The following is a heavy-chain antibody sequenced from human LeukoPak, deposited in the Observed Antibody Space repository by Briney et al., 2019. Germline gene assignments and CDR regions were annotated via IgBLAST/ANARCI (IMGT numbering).Heavy chain of an antibody. CDR2: ISGSGGST. D-gene: IGHD6-13*01. V-gene: IGHV3-23*01. Sequence: GGSLRLSCAASGFTFSSYGMSWVRQAPGKGLEWVSAISGSGGSTYYADSVKGRFTISRDNSKNSLYLQMNSLRAEDTAMYYCALDGFDSSWYYFDYWGQGTLVTVSS. J-gene: IGHJ4*02. CDR3: ALDGFDSSWYYFDY. CDR1: GFTFSSYG.